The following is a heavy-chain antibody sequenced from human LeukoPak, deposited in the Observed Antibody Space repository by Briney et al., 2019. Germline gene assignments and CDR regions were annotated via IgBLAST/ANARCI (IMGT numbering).Heavy chain of an antibody. Sequence: GGSLRLSCAASGFTITSYAMYWVRQAPGKGMEWVSGINGNTGNTYYADSVKGRFSISRDYSKNSLFLQMNSLRDDDTAMYYCAKGVPGYSSGWSYFPHWGQGTLVTVFS. CDR2: INGNTGNT. V-gene: IGHV3-23*01. J-gene: IGHJ1*01. CDR3: AKGVPGYSSGWSYFPH. D-gene: IGHD6-19*01. CDR1: GFTITSYA.